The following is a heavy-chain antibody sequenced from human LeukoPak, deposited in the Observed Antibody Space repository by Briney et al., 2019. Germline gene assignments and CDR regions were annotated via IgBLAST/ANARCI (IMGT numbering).Heavy chain of an antibody. V-gene: IGHV4-59*01. CDR3: ARGGWYRDC. CDR1: GGSINTTY. D-gene: IGHD6-19*01. Sequence: PSETLSLTCSVSGGSINTTYWSWIRQPPGRGLEWIGSIHYSGSTNYNSSLKSRVTISVDTSKNQFSLKMISVTTADTAVYFCARGGWYRDCWGQGTLVTVSS. CDR2: IHYSGST. J-gene: IGHJ4*02.